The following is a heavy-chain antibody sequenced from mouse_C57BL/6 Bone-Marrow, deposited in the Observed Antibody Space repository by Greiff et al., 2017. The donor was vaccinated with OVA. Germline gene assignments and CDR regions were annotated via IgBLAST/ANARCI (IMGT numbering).Heavy chain of an antibody. V-gene: IGHV1-55*01. D-gene: IGHD1-1*01. CDR3: ARKASYYGSSPPYAMDY. Sequence: QVQLQQSGAELVKPGASVKMSCKASGYTFTSYWITWVKQRPGQGLEWIGDIYPGSGSTNYNEKFKSKATLTVDTSSSTAYMQLSSLTSEDSAVYYCARKASYYGSSPPYAMDYWGQGTSVTVSS. CDR1: GYTFTSYW. J-gene: IGHJ4*01. CDR2: IYPGSGST.